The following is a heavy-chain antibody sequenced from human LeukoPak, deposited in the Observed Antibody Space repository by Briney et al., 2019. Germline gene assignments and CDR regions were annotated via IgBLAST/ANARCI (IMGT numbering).Heavy chain of an antibody. CDR2: ISGSGGST. D-gene: IGHD3-22*01. V-gene: IGHV3-23*01. CDR3: AKDLETITMIVVVITDAFDI. J-gene: IGHJ3*02. CDR1: GFTFSSYE. Sequence: GGSLRLSCAASGFTFSSYEMNWVRQAPGKGLEWVSAISGSGGSTYYADSVKGRFTISRDNSKNTLYLQMNSLRAEDTAVYYCAKDLETITMIVVVITDAFDIWGQGTMVTVSS.